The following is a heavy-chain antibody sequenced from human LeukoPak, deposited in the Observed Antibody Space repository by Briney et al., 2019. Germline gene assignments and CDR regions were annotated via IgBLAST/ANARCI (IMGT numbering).Heavy chain of an antibody. CDR3: ARAGYTISSYRFDY. V-gene: IGHV4-4*07. CDR1: GGSINSYW. D-gene: IGHD3-16*02. J-gene: IGHJ4*02. Sequence: SETLSLTCSVSGGSINSYWWSWIRQPAGKGLEFIGRIYTTGMTNYNPSLKSRVSMSVDTSKNQFSLELRSVTAADTAVYFCARAGYTISSYRFDYWGQGALVAVSS. CDR2: IYTTGMT.